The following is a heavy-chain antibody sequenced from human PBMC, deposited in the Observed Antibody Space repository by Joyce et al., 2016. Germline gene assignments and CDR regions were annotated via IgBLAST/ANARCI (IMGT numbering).Heavy chain of an antibody. D-gene: IGHD3-16*01. CDR2: IGTAGDP. V-gene: IGHV3-13*05. Sequence: EVQLVEAGGALVQPGGSLRLSCAASGFTFSAYELHWVRQTTGKGREWVSAIGTAGDPYYAGSVKGRFTISRENAKSSLFLQMNSLRAEDTAVYYCARERGGGMSAFDIWGQGTMVTVSS. CDR1: GFTFSAYE. CDR3: ARERGGGMSAFDI. J-gene: IGHJ3*02.